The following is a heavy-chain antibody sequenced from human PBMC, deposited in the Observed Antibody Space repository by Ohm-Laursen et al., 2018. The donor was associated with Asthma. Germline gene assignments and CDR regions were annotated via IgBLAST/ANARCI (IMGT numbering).Heavy chain of an antibody. Sequence: SLRLSCAAPAFTFSSYGMHWVRQAPGKGLEWVAALSYRGSNKYYVDSVKGRCSISRDDFKNTLYLQMNSLRAEDTTVYYCARVGALYSSSPQNFDYWGQGTRVTVSS. CDR2: LSYRGSNK. D-gene: IGHD6-13*01. CDR3: ARVGALYSSSPQNFDY. V-gene: IGHV3-30*03. CDR1: AFTFSSYG. J-gene: IGHJ4*02.